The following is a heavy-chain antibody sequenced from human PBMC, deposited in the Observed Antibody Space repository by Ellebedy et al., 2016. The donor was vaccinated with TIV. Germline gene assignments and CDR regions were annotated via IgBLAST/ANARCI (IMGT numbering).Heavy chain of an antibody. CDR3: ARLRQSRDRSHWYFDL. V-gene: IGHV4-4*07. J-gene: IGHJ2*01. CDR2: IFMSGST. Sequence: SETLSLXXTVSGGSFSSYYWSWIRQSAGKGLERIGRIFMSGSTSYNPSLKNRVTMSADASTTQLSLSLSSVTAADTAVYFCARLRQSRDRSHWYFDLWGRGTLVTVSS. CDR1: GGSFSSYY. D-gene: IGHD1-14*01.